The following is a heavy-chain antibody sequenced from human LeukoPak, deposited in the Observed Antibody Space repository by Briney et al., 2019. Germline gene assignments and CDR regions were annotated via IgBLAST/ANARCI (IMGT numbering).Heavy chain of an antibody. Sequence: GGSLRLSCAASGFTFCNNWMTWVRQAPGKGLEWVASVKKDASEKYYVDSVKGRFTISRDNAKNSLYLQMNNLRAEDTAVYYCARVIGYDSSGYYPWGQGTLVTVSS. CDR1: GFTFCNNW. J-gene: IGHJ5*02. V-gene: IGHV3-7*01. D-gene: IGHD3-22*01. CDR3: ARVIGYDSSGYYP. CDR2: VKKDASEK.